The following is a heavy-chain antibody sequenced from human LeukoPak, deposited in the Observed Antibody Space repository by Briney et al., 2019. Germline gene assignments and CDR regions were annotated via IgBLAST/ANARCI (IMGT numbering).Heavy chain of an antibody. J-gene: IGHJ6*03. CDR2: IYYSGST. Sequence: SETLSLTCTVSGGSISSYYWSWIRQPPGKGLEWIGYIYYSGSTNYNPSLKSRVTISVDTSKNQFSLKLSSVTAAYTAVYYCARNARWYDFWSGYRPLYYYYYMDVWGKGTTVTVSS. CDR1: GGSISSYY. V-gene: IGHV4-59*08. D-gene: IGHD3-3*01. CDR3: ARNARWYDFWSGYRPLYYYYYMDV.